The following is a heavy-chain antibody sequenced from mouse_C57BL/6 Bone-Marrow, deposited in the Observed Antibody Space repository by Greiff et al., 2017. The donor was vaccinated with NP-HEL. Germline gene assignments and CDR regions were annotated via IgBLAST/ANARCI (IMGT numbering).Heavy chain of an antibody. D-gene: IGHD2-3*01. CDR2: IYPGDGAT. J-gene: IGHJ3*01. V-gene: IGHV1-82*01. Sequence: QVQLKESGPELVKPGASVKISCKASGYAFSSSWMNWVKQRPGKGLEWIGRIYPGDGATNYNGKFKGKATLTANKSSSTAYMQLSSLTSEDSAVYFCAKNYDGYPAWFAYWGQGTLVTVSA. CDR3: AKNYDGYPAWFAY. CDR1: GYAFSSSW.